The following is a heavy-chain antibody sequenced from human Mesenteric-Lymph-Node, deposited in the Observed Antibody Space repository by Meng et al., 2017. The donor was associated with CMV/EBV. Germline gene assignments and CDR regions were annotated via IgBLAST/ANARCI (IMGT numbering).Heavy chain of an antibody. Sequence: SVKVSCKASGYTFTDYYVHWVRQAPGQGLEWMGGIIPILGIANYAQKFQGRVTITADKSTSTAYMELSSLRSEDTAVYYCATLYALRDYYYYGMDVWGQGTTVTVSS. J-gene: IGHJ6*02. CDR2: IIPILGIA. V-gene: IGHV1-69*10. D-gene: IGHD2-2*02. CDR1: GYTFTDYY. CDR3: ATLYALRDYYYYGMDV.